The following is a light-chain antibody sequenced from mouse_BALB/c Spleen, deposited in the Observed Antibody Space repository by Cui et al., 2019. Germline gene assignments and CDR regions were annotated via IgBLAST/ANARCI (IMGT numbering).Light chain of an antibody. CDR3: QQWSSNPPT. Sequence: QIVLTQSPAIMSASPVENATMTCSDSLSVSYMHWYQQKSGTSPKRWIYDTSKLASGVPARFSVSGSGTSYSLTSSSMEAEDAATYYCQQWSSNPPTFGAGTKLELK. V-gene: IGKV4-59*01. CDR1: LSVSY. CDR2: DTS. J-gene: IGKJ5*01.